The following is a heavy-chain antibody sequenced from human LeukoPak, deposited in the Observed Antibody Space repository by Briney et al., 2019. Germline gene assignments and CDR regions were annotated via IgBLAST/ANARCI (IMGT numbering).Heavy chain of an antibody. CDR3: ARYYYDSSGYYYFDY. Sequence: GESLKISCKGSGYSFTSYWIGWVRQMPGKGLEFMGILYPGDSDTRYSPSFQGQVTISADKSISTAYLQWSSLKASDTAMYYCARYYYDSSGYYYFDYWGQGTLVTVSS. D-gene: IGHD3-22*01. J-gene: IGHJ4*02. CDR1: GYSFTSYW. V-gene: IGHV5-51*01. CDR2: LYPGDSDT.